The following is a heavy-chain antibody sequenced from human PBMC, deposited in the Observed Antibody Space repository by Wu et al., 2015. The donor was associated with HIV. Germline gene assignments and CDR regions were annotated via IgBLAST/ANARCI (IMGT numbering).Heavy chain of an antibody. J-gene: IGHJ1*01. CDR2: LNPKSGSA. CDR1: GYTFTSFN. V-gene: IGHV1-8*02. CDR3: ARVGVLLTSAELLEYFQH. D-gene: IGHD1-26*01. Sequence: QVQLVRSGTQVQKPGTSVRVSCRVSGYTFTSFNINWIRHAPGRGLEWMGWLNPKSGSAGFGRDFQGRISMTKNSSISTVYMELSGLTSDDTAIYYCARVGVLLTSAELLEYFQHWGQGTRVVVSS.